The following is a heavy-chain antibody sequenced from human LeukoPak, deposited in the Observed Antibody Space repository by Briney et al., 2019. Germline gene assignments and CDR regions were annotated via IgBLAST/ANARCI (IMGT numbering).Heavy chain of an antibody. CDR2: INPSGGST. V-gene: IGHV1-46*01. Sequence: ASVKVSCTASGYTFTSYYMHWVRQAPGQGLEWMGIINPSGGSTSYAQKFQGRVTMTRDTSTSTVYMELSSLRSEDTAVYYCARDHSGYSGYVLHYNWFDPWGQGTLVTVSS. CDR3: ARDHSGYSGYVLHYNWFDP. D-gene: IGHD5-12*01. J-gene: IGHJ5*02. CDR1: GYTFTSYY.